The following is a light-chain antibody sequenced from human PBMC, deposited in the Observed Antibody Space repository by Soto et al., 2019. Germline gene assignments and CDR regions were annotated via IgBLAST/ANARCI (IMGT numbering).Light chain of an antibody. CDR2: EVT. CDR3: SSFTSRDTLV. J-gene: IGLJ3*02. Sequence: QSALTQPASVSGSPGQSITISCTGTSSDIGGYDFVSWYQQHPPKAPRLIISEVTNRPSGVSNRFSGSKSGNTASLTISGLQVEDEADYFCSSFTSRDTLVFGGGTKLTVL. V-gene: IGLV2-14*01. CDR1: SSDIGGYDF.